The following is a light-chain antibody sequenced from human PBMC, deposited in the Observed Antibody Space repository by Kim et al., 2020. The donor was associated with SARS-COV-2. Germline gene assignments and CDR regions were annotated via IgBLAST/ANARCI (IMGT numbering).Light chain of an antibody. CDR3: SAWDSSLSGWV. J-gene: IGLJ3*02. V-gene: IGLV10-54*01. Sequence: QTATLTCTGNSNNVGNQGAAWLQQHQGHPPKLISYRNNNRPSGISERLSASRSGNTASLTIIGLQPEDEADYYCSAWDSSLSGWVFGGGTQLTVL. CDR1: SNNVGNQG. CDR2: RNN.